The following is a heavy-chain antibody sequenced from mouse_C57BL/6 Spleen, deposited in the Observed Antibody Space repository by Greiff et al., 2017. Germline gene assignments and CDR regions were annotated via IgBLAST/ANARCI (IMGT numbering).Heavy chain of an antibody. J-gene: IGHJ2*01. D-gene: IGHD1-1*01. Sequence: QVQLQQPGAELVKPGASVKLSCKASGYTFTSYWMHWVKQRPGQGLEWIGMIHPNSGSTNYNEKFKSKATLTVDNSSSTAYMQLSSLTSEDSAVYYCARSSRYYFDYWGQGTTLTVSS. CDR3: ARSSRYYFDY. CDR1: GYTFTSYW. CDR2: IHPNSGST. V-gene: IGHV1-64*01.